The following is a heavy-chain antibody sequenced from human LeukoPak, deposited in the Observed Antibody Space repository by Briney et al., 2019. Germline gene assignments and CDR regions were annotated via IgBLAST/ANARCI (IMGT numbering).Heavy chain of an antibody. CDR1: GYTFTGYY. D-gene: IGHD2-2*01. Sequence: GASVKVSCKASGYTFTGYYMHWVRQAPGQGLEWMGWINPNSGGTNYAQKFQGRVTMTRDTSISTAYMELSRLRSDDTAVYYCARVLAYCSSTSCHDYWGQGTLVTVYS. CDR2: INPNSGGT. CDR3: ARVLAYCSSTSCHDY. J-gene: IGHJ4*02. V-gene: IGHV1-2*02.